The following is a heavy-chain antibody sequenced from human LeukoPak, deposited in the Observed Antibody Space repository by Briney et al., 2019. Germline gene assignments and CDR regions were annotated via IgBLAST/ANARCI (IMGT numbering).Heavy chain of an antibody. V-gene: IGHV3-23*01. J-gene: IGHJ4*02. Sequence: GGSLRLSCAASGFTFSSYAMSWVRQAPGKGLEWVSTISDSGGRTYYADSVKGRFTISRDNAKNSLYLQMNSLRAEDTAVYYCARDGDSSGYGDFDYWGQGTLVTVSS. D-gene: IGHD3-22*01. CDR2: ISDSGGRT. CDR1: GFTFSSYA. CDR3: ARDGDSSGYGDFDY.